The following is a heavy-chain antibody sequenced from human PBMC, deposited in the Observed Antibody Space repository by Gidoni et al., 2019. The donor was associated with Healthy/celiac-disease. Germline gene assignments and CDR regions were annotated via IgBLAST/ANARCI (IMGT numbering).Heavy chain of an antibody. CDR2: ISSSSSYI. Sequence: EVQLVESGGGLVKPGGSLRLSCAASGFTFSSYSMNWVRQAPGKGLEWVSSISSSSSYIYYADSVKGRFTISRDNAKNSLYLQMNSLRAEDTAVYYCARPGVGGSYYVKWGQGTLVTVSS. V-gene: IGHV3-21*01. J-gene: IGHJ4*02. CDR3: ARPGVGGSYYVK. CDR1: GFTFSSYS. D-gene: IGHD1-26*01.